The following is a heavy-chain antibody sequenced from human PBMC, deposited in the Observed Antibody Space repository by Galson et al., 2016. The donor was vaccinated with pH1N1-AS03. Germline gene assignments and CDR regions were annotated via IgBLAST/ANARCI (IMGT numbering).Heavy chain of an antibody. Sequence: SLRLSCAAAGFTFSSYAMFWVRQAPGKGLEYVSAISGNGVSTYYANSVKGKFTISRDNSKNTLYLQMGSLRPEDMAVYYCARGPVSYANYWFPPPDYWGQGTLVIVSS. CDR1: GFTFSSYA. CDR3: ARGPVSYANYWFPPPDY. D-gene: IGHD4/OR15-4a*01. CDR2: ISGNGVST. J-gene: IGHJ4*02. V-gene: IGHV3-64*01.